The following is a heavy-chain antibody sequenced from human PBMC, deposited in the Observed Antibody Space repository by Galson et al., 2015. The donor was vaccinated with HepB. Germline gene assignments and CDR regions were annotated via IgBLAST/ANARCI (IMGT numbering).Heavy chain of an antibody. CDR3: ARDYYGSGSYPYEVFDI. CDR1: GFTVSRIY. D-gene: IGHD3-10*01. CDR2: IYSGGTT. V-gene: IGHV3-53*04. Sequence: SLRLSCAASGFTVSRIYMSWVRQAPGKGLEWVSVIYSGGTTYYADSVKGRFTISRHNSKNTLYLQMNSLRAEDTAVYYCARDYYGSGSYPYEVFDIWGQGTMVTVSS. J-gene: IGHJ3*02.